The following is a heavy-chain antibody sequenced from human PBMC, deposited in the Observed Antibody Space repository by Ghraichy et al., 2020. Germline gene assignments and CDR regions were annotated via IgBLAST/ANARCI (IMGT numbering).Heavy chain of an antibody. CDR2: LSGSGDTT. Sequence: GGSLRLSCAASGFTFTSYAMSWVRQAPGKGLEWISALSGSGDTTYYADSVRGRFTISRDNSKNTLYLQMNSLRAEDTAIYFCAKDFLYDSSSSSPSFDYWGQGTLVTVSS. CDR1: GFTFTSYA. J-gene: IGHJ4*02. D-gene: IGHD3-22*01. CDR3: AKDFLYDSSSSSPSFDY. V-gene: IGHV3-23*01.